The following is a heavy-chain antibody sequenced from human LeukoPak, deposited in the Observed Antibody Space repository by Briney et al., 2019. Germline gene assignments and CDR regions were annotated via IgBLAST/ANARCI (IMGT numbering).Heavy chain of an antibody. Sequence: GGSLRLSCSASGVTFSTYSMNWVRQTPGKGLMWVSSIRGSGVSTYYAESVKGRFSISRDNSKNMMYLQMNSLRADDTALYYCAKGGQNFDFWRFDYWGQGILVTVSS. CDR3: AKGGQNFDFWRFDY. CDR2: IRGSGVST. V-gene: IGHV3-23*01. D-gene: IGHD3-3*01. CDR1: GVTFSTYS. J-gene: IGHJ4*02.